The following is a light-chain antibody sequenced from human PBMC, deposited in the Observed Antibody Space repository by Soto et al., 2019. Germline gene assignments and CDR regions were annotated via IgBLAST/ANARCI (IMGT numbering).Light chain of an antibody. Sequence: DIQMTQSPSSLSASVGDRVTITCRASQSISSYLNWYQQKPGKAPKLLIYAASSLQSGVPSRFSGSGSGTDFTLTISSLQPEDFATYYCQQSYSSGFTFCGGTKVEIK. CDR3: QQSYSSGFT. CDR2: AAS. J-gene: IGKJ4*01. V-gene: IGKV1-39*01. CDR1: QSISSY.